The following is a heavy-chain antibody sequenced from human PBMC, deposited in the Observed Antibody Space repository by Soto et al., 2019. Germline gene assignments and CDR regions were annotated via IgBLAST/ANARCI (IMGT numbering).Heavy chain of an antibody. V-gene: IGHV3-30*18. CDR3: AKVPRVGVTSDAFDI. D-gene: IGHD2-21*02. J-gene: IGHJ3*02. CDR2: ISYDGSNK. CDR1: GFTFSSYG. Sequence: GGSLRLSCAASGFTFSSYGMHWVRQAPGKGLEWVAVISYDGSNKYYADSVKGRFTISRDNSKNTLYLQMNSLRAEDTAVYYCAKVPRVGVTSDAFDIWGQGTMVTVSS.